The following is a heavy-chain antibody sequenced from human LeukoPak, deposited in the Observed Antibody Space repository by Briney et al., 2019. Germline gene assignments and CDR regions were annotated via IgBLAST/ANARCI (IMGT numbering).Heavy chain of an antibody. CDR2: ISYDGSNK. Sequence: GGSLRLSCAASGFTFSSYDMHWVRQAPGKGLEWVALISYDGSNKYYADSVKGRFTISRDNAKNSLYLQMNSLRDEDTAVYYCARDYRYYDSSGYYSFDYWGQGTLVTVSS. CDR1: GFTFSSYD. CDR3: ARDYRYYDSSGYYSFDY. V-gene: IGHV3-30*03. D-gene: IGHD3-22*01. J-gene: IGHJ4*02.